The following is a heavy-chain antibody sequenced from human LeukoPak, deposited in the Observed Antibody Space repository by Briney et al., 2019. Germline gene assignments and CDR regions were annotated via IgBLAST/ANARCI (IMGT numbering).Heavy chain of an antibody. CDR3: ARQPGRTAAFDI. Sequence: SETLSLTCTVSGGSINSYYWSWIRQPPGKGLEWIGYISYTGGETNYNPSLKSRLTISIDTSKNQFSLMLTSVTAADTAVYYCARQPGRTAAFDIWAQGTMVTVSS. CDR1: GGSINSYY. D-gene: IGHD1/OR15-1a*01. V-gene: IGHV4-59*08. CDR2: ISYTGGET. J-gene: IGHJ3*02.